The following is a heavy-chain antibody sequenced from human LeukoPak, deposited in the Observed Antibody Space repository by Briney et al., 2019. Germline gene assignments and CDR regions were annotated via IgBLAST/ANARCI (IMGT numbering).Heavy chain of an antibody. D-gene: IGHD1-7*01. CDR1: GFTFSTYS. CDR2: INPDGSTI. J-gene: IGHJ4*02. Sequence: GGSLRLSCAASGFTFSTYSMNWVRQAPGKGLVWVSRINPDGSTINYADSVKGRFTISRDSAKNTLYLQMNSLRAEDTAVYYRATAGNYRFDYWGQGTLVTVSS. V-gene: IGHV3-74*01. CDR3: ATAGNYRFDY.